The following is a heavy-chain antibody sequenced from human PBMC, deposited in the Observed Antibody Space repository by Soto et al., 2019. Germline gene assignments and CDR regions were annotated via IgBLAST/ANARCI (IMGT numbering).Heavy chain of an antibody. Sequence: QLRVQESGPGQVKPSATLSLTCTVSGGSITSHHYYWGGVRQPPGKGLEWIGSIYSGGNTYYNPSLRSRVTIIVDTAENHIPLTLCSVTATDTAVYYCGSGPSTTWIDNWGLGTQVSVSS. V-gene: IGHV4-39*02. CDR3: GSGPSTTWIDN. D-gene: IGHD1-1*01. CDR2: IYSGGNT. J-gene: IGHJ4*02. CDR1: GGSITSHHYY.